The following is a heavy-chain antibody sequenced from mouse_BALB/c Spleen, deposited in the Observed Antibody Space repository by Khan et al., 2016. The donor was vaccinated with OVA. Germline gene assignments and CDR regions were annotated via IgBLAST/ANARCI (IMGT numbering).Heavy chain of an antibody. V-gene: IGHV1-7*01. D-gene: IGHD2-14*01. CDR2: IHPTSGYT. CDR3: TSDRSDY. Sequence: QVQLQQSGAELAQPGASVQMSCTASGYTFTTYWMHCVNPWPRPLLQWLGYIHPTSGYTDYPEKFKNWATLSADRSSSTAYMQRSSLTSEEYAVYYCTSDRSDYWGQGTTLTVSS. J-gene: IGHJ2*01. CDR1: GYTFTTYW.